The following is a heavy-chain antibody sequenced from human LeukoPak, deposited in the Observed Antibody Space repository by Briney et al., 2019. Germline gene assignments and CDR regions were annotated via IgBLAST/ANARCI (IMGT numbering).Heavy chain of an antibody. V-gene: IGHV3-48*04. CDR1: GFTFSSYS. D-gene: IGHD1-26*01. J-gene: IGHJ3*02. Sequence: GGSLRLSCAASGFTFSSYSMNWVRQAPGKGLEWVSYISSSSSTIYYADSVKGRFTISRDNAKNSLYLQMNSLRAEDTAVYYCARTVSGSYSSGIPPDAFDIWGQGTMVTVSS. CDR3: ARTVSGSYSSGIPPDAFDI. CDR2: ISSSSSTI.